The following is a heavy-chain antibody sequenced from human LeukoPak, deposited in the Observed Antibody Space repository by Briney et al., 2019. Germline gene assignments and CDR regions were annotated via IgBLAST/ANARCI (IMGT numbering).Heavy chain of an antibody. J-gene: IGHJ4*02. D-gene: IGHD1-1*01. CDR1: GFTFSSYA. V-gene: IGHV3-30-3*01. CDR3: ARANSEVSFDY. Sequence: GSLRLSCAASGFTFSSYAMHWVRQAPGKGLEWVAVISYDGSNKYYADSVKGRFTISRDNSKNTLYLQMNSLRAEDTAVYYCARANSEVSFDYWGQGTLVTVSS. CDR2: ISYDGSNK.